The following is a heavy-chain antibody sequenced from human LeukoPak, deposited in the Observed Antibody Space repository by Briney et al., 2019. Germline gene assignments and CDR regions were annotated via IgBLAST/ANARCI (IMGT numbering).Heavy chain of an antibody. J-gene: IGHJ6*02. Sequence: GGSLRLSCAASGFTFSSYEMNWVRQAPGKGLEWISYSSSSATTIYYADAVKGRFTIDRDNAKNALYLQMNSLRDDDTAVYYCVRGGYDFYYYYGMEVWGQGTMVTVSS. CDR3: VRGGYDFYYYYGMEV. V-gene: IGHV3-48*03. CDR2: SSSSATTI. CDR1: GFTFSSYE. D-gene: IGHD5-12*01.